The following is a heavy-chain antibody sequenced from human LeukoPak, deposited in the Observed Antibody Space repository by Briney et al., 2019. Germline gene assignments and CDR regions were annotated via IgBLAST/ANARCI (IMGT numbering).Heavy chain of an antibody. CDR1: GFIFSDYW. CDR2: INTDGGFT. V-gene: IGHV3-74*01. CDR3: AREAKVGGALQY. J-gene: IGHJ4*02. Sequence: GGSLRLSCAASGFIFSDYWMHWVRQAPGKGLVWVSRINTDGGFTRYADSVQGRFIISRDTAKNTLFLQMNSLRAEDTAVYYCAREAKVGGALQYWGQGILATVSS. D-gene: IGHD1-26*01.